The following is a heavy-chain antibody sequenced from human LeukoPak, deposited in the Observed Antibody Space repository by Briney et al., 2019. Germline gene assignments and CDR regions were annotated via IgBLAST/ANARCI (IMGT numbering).Heavy chain of an antibody. Sequence: ASVKVSCTASGYTFTSYDINWVRQATGQGLAWMGWMNPNSGNTGYAQKFQGRVTMTRNTSISTAYMELSSLRSEDTAVYYCARDRIITGTTYYYYYGMDVWGQGTTVTVSS. CDR3: ARDRIITGTTYYYYYGMDV. V-gene: IGHV1-8*01. CDR2: MNPNSGNT. J-gene: IGHJ6*02. CDR1: GYTFTSYD. D-gene: IGHD1-7*01.